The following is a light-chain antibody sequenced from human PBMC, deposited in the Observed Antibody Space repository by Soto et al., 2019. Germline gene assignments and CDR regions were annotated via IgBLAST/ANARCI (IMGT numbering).Light chain of an antibody. V-gene: IGKV1-39*01. J-gene: IGKJ4*01. CDR2: AAS. CDR3: QQSYSTPLT. CDR1: QSISSY. Sequence: DIQMTQSPSSLSASVGDRVTITCRASQSISSYLNWYQQKPGKAPKLLIYAASSLQSGVPSRFSGSGSGTDFTLTISSLQPEDFPTYYCQQSYSTPLTLGGGTKVDIK.